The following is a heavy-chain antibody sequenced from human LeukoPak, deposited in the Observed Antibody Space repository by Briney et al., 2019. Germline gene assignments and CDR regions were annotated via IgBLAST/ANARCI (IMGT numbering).Heavy chain of an antibody. Sequence: GGSLRLSCAASEFTFSSYSMNWVRQAPGKGLEWVSYISSSSSTIYYADSVKGRFTISRDNAKNSLYLQMNSLRAEDTAIYYCATYRQVLLPFESWGQGTLVTVSS. CDR2: ISSSSSTI. CDR1: EFTFSSYS. V-gene: IGHV3-48*01. D-gene: IGHD2-8*02. CDR3: ATYRQVLLPFES. J-gene: IGHJ4*02.